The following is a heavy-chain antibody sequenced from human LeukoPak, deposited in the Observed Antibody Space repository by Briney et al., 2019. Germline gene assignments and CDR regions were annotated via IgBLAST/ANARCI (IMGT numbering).Heavy chain of an antibody. Sequence: GGSLRLSCAASGFTVSSNYMSWVRQAPGKGLEWVSVIYSGGFTYYVDSVKGRFTVSRDNSKNTLYLQMNSLRAEDTALYYCAKDLVILGATKNFEHWGQGTLVTVSS. V-gene: IGHV3-53*01. J-gene: IGHJ4*02. CDR3: AKDLVILGATKNFEH. CDR1: GFTVSSNY. CDR2: IYSGGFT. D-gene: IGHD1-26*01.